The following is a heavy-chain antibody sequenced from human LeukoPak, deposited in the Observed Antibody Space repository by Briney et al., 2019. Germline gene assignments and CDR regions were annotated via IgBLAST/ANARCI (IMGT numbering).Heavy chain of an antibody. V-gene: IGHV4-39*01. J-gene: IGHJ6*03. D-gene: IGHD2/OR15-2a*01. CDR2: IYYSGST. CDR3: ARLRQYQDPYYYYYMDV. Sequence: PSETLSLTCTVSGGSISSSSYYWGWIRQPPGKGLEWIGTIYYSGSTYYNPSLKSRVTISVDTSKNQFSLKLSSVTAADTAVYYCARLRQYQDPYYYYYMDVWGKGTTVTVSS. CDR1: GGSISSSSYY.